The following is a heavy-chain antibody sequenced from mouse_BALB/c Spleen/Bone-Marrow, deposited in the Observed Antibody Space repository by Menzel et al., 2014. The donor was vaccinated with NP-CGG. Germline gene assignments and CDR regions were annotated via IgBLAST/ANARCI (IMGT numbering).Heavy chain of an antibody. CDR1: GFTSSSYG. D-gene: IGHD2-4*01. J-gene: IGHJ3*01. CDR2: ISGGGSYT. Sequence: VQLKESGGNLVKSGGSLKLSCAASGFTSSSYGMSWVRQTPEKRLEWVATISGGGSYTFYPDSVKGRFTISRDNAKNNLYLQLSSLRSEDTALYYCARHAYYDQTEVSFVYWGQGTLVTVSA. CDR3: ARHAYYDQTEVSFVY. V-gene: IGHV5-9-2*01.